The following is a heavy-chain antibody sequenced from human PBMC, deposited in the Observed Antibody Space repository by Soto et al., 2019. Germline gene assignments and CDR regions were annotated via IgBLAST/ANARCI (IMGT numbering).Heavy chain of an antibody. J-gene: IGHJ4*02. CDR2: IIPIFGTA. CDR3: ARVKGGIAATTTSVFDY. V-gene: IGHV1-69*12. CDR1: GGTFSSYA. D-gene: IGHD6-13*01. Sequence: QVQLVQSGAEVKKPGSSVKVSCKASGGTFSSYAISWVRQAPGQGLEWMGGIIPIFGTAKYAQKLQGRVTITADESTRTAYMELRSLRSEDTAVYYCARVKGGIAATTTSVFDYWGQGTLVTVSS.